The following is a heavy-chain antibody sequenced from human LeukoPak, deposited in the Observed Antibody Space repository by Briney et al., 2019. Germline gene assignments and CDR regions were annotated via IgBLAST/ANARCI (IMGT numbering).Heavy chain of an antibody. D-gene: IGHD3-3*01. CDR1: GYTFTSYD. Sequence: ASVKVSCKASGYTFTSYDINWVRQATGQGLEWMGWMNPNSGNTGYAQKSQGRVTMTRNTSISTAYMELSSLRSEDTAVYYCARFGEKIRITIFGVVIRGRWFDPWGQGTLVTVSS. V-gene: IGHV1-8*01. CDR2: MNPNSGNT. CDR3: ARFGEKIRITIFGVVIRGRWFDP. J-gene: IGHJ5*02.